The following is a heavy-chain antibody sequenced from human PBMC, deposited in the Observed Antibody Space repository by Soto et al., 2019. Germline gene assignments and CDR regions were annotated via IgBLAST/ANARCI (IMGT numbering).Heavy chain of an antibody. J-gene: IGHJ5*02. CDR3: AKCGWEYNWFDP. CDR1: GYTFTGYY. CDR2: INPNSGGT. Sequence: ASVKVSCKASGYTFTGYYIHWVRQAPGQGLEWMGWINPNSGGTNYAPKCQGRVTMTRDTSISTAYMELTRLGSDDTAVYYCAKCGWEYNWFDPWGQGTLVTVSS. V-gene: IGHV1-2*02. D-gene: IGHD1-26*01.